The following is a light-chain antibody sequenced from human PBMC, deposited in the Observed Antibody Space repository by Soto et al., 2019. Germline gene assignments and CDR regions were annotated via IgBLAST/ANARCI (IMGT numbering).Light chain of an antibody. V-gene: IGKV1-27*01. J-gene: IGKJ1*01. CDR3: QQSYSTPPT. Sequence: DIQMTQSPSSLSASVVDRVTITCRASLGISNFLVWYQQKPGKVPKLLIYAASTLQSGVPSRFSGSGSGTDFTLTISSLQPEDFATYYCQQSYSTPPTFGQGTKVDIK. CDR1: LGISNF. CDR2: AAS.